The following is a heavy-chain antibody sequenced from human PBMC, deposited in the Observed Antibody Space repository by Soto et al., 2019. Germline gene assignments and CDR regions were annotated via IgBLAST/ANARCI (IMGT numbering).Heavy chain of an antibody. CDR1: GDSVSSNSAG. Sequence: QTRSLPCAITGDSVSSNSAGWSWVRQSPSRGLAWLGRTYYRSKWYYEYAVSVRGRITINPDTSKNPYSLQLNSVTPEDTAVYFCARGEQYSGRIFDYWGQATLVNVSS. V-gene: IGHV6-1*01. D-gene: IGHD1-26*01. CDR2: TYYRSKWYY. CDR3: ARGEQYSGRIFDY. J-gene: IGHJ4*01.